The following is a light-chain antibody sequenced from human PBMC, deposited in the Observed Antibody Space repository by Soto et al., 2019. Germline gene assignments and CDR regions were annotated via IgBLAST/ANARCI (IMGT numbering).Light chain of an antibody. J-gene: IGKJ4*01. V-gene: IGKV1-9*01. CDR1: EDISSY. Sequence: DIQLTQSPSFLSASVGDRVSITCRASEDISSYLAWYQRKPGKAPKVLISGASTLQSGVPSSFSGSGSGTEFTLTISSLQPVDFATYYCQHVKRSPLTFGGGTKVEIK. CDR3: QHVKRSPLT. CDR2: GAS.